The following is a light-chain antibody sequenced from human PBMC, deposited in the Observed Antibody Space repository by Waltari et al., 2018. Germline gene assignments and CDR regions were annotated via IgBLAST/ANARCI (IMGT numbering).Light chain of an antibody. CDR3: ETWDSNSWI. Sequence: QPVLTQSSSASASLGSSVTLTCTLSSGHSTYLIGWHQQQPGKAPRFLMKLERSGSYNMGSGVPARFSGSSSGADRYLTISNLQSEDEAAYYCETWDSNSWIFGGGTKLTVL. J-gene: IGLJ2*01. CDR1: SGHSTYL. CDR2: LERSGSY. V-gene: IGLV4-60*03.